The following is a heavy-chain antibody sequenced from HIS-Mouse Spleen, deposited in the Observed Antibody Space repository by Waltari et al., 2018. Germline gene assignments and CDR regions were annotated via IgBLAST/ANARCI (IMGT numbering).Heavy chain of an antibody. D-gene: IGHD6-13*01. Sequence: QLQLQESGPGLVKPSETLSLTCTVSGGSISRSSYFWVRIRQPPGKGLEWIGSIYYSGSTYYNPSLKSRVTISVDTSKNQFSLKLSSVTAADTAVYYCAREIPYSSSWYDWYFDLWGRGTLVTVSS. CDR1: GGSISRSSYF. J-gene: IGHJ2*01. CDR2: IYYSGST. V-gene: IGHV4-39*07. CDR3: AREIPYSSSWYDWYFDL.